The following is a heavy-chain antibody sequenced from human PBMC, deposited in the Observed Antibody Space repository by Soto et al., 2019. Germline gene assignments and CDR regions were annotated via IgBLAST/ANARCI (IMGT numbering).Heavy chain of an antibody. CDR3: ARGNPFNYAGFDF. Sequence: QAHLEQSGAELKRPGASVKVSCKASGYTFSDFDINWLRQASGQGPEWMGWMNAKSGDTFFPQRVQGKFNMTWDTSLSTAYMEVGSLTAEDTAIYYCARGNPFNYAGFDFWGQGTTVAVS. CDR1: GYTFSDFD. D-gene: IGHD3-16*01. J-gene: IGHJ6*02. CDR2: MNAKSGDT. V-gene: IGHV1-8*01.